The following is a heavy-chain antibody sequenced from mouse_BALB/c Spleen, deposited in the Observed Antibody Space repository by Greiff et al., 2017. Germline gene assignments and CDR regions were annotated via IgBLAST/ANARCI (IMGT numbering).Heavy chain of an antibody. J-gene: IGHJ2*01. CDR2: ISSGSSTI. CDR3: ERGDYFDY. CDR1: GFTFSSFG. Sequence: EVNLVESGGGLVKPGGSLKLSCAASGFTFSSFGMHWVRQAPEKGLEWVAYISSGSSTIYYADTVKGRFNISRDNPKNTLFLQMTSLRSEDTAMYYCERGDYFDYWGQGTTLTVSS. V-gene: IGHV5-17*02.